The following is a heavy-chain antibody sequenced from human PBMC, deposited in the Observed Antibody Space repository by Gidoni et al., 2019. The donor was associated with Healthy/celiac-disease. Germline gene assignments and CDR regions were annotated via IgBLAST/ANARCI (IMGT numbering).Heavy chain of an antibody. CDR3: ERGGTGTFDY. V-gene: IGHV3-33*01. CDR2: IWYDVSNK. J-gene: IGHJ4*02. CDR1: GFTFSSYG. Sequence: QVQLVASGGGVVQPGVSLRLSCAASGFTFSSYGMHWVRQAPGKGLEWVAVIWYDVSNKYYADAVKGRFTISRDNSKNTRYLQMNSLRAEDTAVYYCERGGTGTFDYWGQGTLVTVSS. D-gene: IGHD6-13*01.